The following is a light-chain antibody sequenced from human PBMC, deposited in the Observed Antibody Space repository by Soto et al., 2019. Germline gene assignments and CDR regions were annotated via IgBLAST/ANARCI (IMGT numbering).Light chain of an antibody. CDR3: QQYNSYSLTWT. CDR1: QSVSSSY. Sequence: IVLSQSPGTLSLSPGERATLSCRASQSVSSSYLAWYQQKPGQAPRLLIYGASSRATGIPDRFSGSGSGTEFTLTISSLQPDDFATYYCQQYNSYSLTWTFGQGTKVDIK. CDR2: GAS. V-gene: IGKV3-20*01. J-gene: IGKJ1*01.